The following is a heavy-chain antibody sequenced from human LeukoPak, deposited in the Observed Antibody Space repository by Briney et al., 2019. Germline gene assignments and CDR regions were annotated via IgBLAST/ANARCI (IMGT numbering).Heavy chain of an antibody. J-gene: IGHJ4*02. D-gene: IGHD4-17*01. CDR2: INAGNGNT. Sequence: ASVTVSCKASGYTFTSYAMHWVRQAPGQRLEWMGWINAGNGNTKYSQKLQGRVTITRDTSASTAYMELSSLRSEDTAVYYCARDADGDYVMDYWGQGTLVTVSS. CDR1: GYTFTSYA. V-gene: IGHV1-3*01. CDR3: ARDADGDYVMDY.